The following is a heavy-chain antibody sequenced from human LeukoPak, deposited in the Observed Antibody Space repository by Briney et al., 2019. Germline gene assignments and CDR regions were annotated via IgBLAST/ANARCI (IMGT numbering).Heavy chain of an antibody. D-gene: IGHD2-15*01. CDR3: ARHVYCSGGSCYYYYYYMDV. V-gene: IGHV4-59*08. Sequence: SETLSLTCTVSGGSISSYYWSWIRQPPGQGLEWIGYIYYSGSTNYNPSLKSRVIISVDTSKNQFSLKLSSVTAADTAVYYCARHVYCSGGSCYYYYYYMDVWGKGTTVTISS. J-gene: IGHJ6*03. CDR1: GGSISSYY. CDR2: IYYSGST.